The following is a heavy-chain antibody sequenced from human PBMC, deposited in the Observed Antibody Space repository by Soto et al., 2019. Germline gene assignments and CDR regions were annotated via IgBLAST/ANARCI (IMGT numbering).Heavy chain of an antibody. J-gene: IGHJ4*02. D-gene: IGHD3-22*01. CDR1: GGTFSSYA. CDR3: ATPQDYDDCLDS. Sequence: EASVKVSCKASGGTFSSYAISWVRQAPGQGLEWMGGIIPIFGTANYAQKFQGRVTITADESTSTAYMELSSLRSEDTAVYYCATPQDYDDCLDSWSQGTLVTVSS. CDR2: IIPIFGTA. V-gene: IGHV1-69*13.